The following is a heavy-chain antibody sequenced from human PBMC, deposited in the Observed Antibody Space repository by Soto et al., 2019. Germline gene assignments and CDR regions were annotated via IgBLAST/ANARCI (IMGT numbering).Heavy chain of an antibody. CDR2: IWYDGSNK. CDR3: ARDRYSSGWYDLDY. J-gene: IGHJ4*02. Sequence: QVQLVESGGGVVQPGRSLRLSCAASGFTFSSYGMHWVRQAPGKGLEWVAVIWYDGSNKYYADSAKGRFTISRDNSENTLYLQMNSLRGEDTAVYYCARDRYSSGWYDLDYWGQGTLVTVSS. V-gene: IGHV3-33*01. D-gene: IGHD6-19*01. CDR1: GFTFSSYG.